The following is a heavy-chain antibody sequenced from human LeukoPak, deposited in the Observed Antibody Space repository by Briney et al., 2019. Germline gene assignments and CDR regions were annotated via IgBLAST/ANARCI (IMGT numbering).Heavy chain of an antibody. CDR3: TRGLDGGYVDYYYYGMDV. J-gene: IGHJ6*02. D-gene: IGHD5-12*01. Sequence: GVSLRLSCAASGFTFSGSAMHWVRQASGKGLEWVGRIRSKANSYATAYTASVKGRFTISRDDSKNTAYLQMNSLKTEDTAVYYCTRGLDGGYVDYYYYGMDVWGQGTTVTVSS. CDR2: IRSKANSYAT. V-gene: IGHV3-73*01. CDR1: GFTFSGSA.